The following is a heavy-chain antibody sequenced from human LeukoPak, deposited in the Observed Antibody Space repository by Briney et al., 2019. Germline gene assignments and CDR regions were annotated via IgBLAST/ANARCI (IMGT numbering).Heavy chain of an antibody. J-gene: IGHJ3*02. CDR2: IIPIFGTA. Sequence: ASVKVSCRASGGTFSSYAISWVRQAPGQGLEWMGRIIPIFGTANYAQKFQGRVTITTDESTSTAYMEPSSLRSEDTAVYYCARETAAAGNDAFDIWGQGTMVTVSS. D-gene: IGHD6-13*01. V-gene: IGHV1-69*05. CDR1: GGTFSSYA. CDR3: ARETAAAGNDAFDI.